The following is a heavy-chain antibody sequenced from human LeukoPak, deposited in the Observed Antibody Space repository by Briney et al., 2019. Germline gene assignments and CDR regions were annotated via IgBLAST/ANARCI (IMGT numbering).Heavy chain of an antibody. CDR1: GYTFTSCG. D-gene: IGHD2-15*01. V-gene: IGHV1-18*01. J-gene: IGHJ4*02. CDR3: ARDRRYCSGGSCFDY. Sequence: VASVKVSCKASGYTFTSCGISWVRQAPGQGLEWMGWISAYNGNTNYAQKLQGRVTMTTDTSTSTAYMELRSLRSDDTAVYYCARDRRYCSGGSCFDYWGQGTLVTVSS. CDR2: ISAYNGNT.